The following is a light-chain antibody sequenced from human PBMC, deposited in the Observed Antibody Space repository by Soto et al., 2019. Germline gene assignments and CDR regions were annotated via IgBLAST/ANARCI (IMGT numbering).Light chain of an antibody. V-gene: IGLV2-23*02. Sequence: QSVLTQPASVSGSPGQSITISCTGTSSDVGGVNFVSWYQQHPGKDPKLIIYEDTKRPSGVSNRFSGSKSGNTASMTISGLQAEDEDDYFCCSYARSSTFVFGGGTKVTVL. CDR1: SSDVGGVNF. J-gene: IGLJ2*01. CDR2: EDT. CDR3: CSYARSSTFV.